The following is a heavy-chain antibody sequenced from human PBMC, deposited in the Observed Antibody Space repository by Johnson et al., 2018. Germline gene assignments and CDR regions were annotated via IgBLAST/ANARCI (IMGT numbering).Heavy chain of an antibody. CDR1: GFTFSTSV. D-gene: IGHD1-26*01. J-gene: IGHJ3*02. CDR2: ISSSGSYT. Sequence: VQLVESGGGLVKPGGSLRLSCEASGFTFSTSVMNWVRQAPGKGLECVSSISSSGSYTYYADSLKGRFTLSRDNAKNSLFLQMNSLRGDDTDVYYCVRGGYNGNYWGVRDAFDIWGQGTMVTVSS. V-gene: IGHV3-21*01. CDR3: VRGGYNGNYWGVRDAFDI.